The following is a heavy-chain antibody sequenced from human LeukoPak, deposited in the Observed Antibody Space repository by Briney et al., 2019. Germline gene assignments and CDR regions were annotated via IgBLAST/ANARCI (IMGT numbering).Heavy chain of an antibody. CDR3: ARVTPLVVPAAIPYYYFDY. D-gene: IGHD2-2*01. CDR1: GFTFSSYW. CDR2: IKQDGSEK. J-gene: IGHJ4*02. Sequence: GGSLRLSCAASGFTFSSYWMSWVRQAPGKGLEWVANIKQDGSEKYYVDSVKGRFTISRDNAKNSLYLQMNSLRAEDTAVYYCARVTPLVVPAAIPYYYFDYWGQGTLVTVSS. V-gene: IGHV3-7*01.